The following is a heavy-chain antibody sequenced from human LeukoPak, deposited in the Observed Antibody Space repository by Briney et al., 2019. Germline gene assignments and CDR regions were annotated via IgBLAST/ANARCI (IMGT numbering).Heavy chain of an antibody. J-gene: IGHJ4*02. CDR1: GFTVSNNY. V-gene: IGHV3-23*01. D-gene: IGHD6-13*01. CDR2: LSGSGGSP. Sequence: GGSLRLSCAASGFTVSNNYMSWVRQAPGKGLEWVSSLSGSGGSPNYANSVKGRFTISRDNSKNTLYLQMNSLRAEDTAVYYCANALGGGNTWYYFDCWGQGTLVTVSS. CDR3: ANALGGGNTWYYFDC.